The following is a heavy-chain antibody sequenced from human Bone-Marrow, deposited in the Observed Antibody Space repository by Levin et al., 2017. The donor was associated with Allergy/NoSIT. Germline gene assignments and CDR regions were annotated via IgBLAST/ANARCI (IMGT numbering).Heavy chain of an antibody. V-gene: IGHV4-59*01. J-gene: IGHJ6*03. CDR1: GGSIRSYY. CDR3: ARAGGYGGDPSCYPQYYHYYYMDV. D-gene: IGHD2-2*01. Sequence: SETLSLTCTVSGGSIRSYYWGWIRQPPGEGLEWIGYIYYSGSSNYNPSLEGRVTISVDTSENHFSLNLTSVTAADTGVYYCARAGGYGGDPSCYPQYYHYYYMDVWGKGTTVTVSS. CDR2: IYYSGSS.